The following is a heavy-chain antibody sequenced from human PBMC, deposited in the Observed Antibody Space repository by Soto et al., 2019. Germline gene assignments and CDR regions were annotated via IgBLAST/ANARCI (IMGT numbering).Heavy chain of an antibody. Sequence: RASVKVSCKASGGTFSSYRINWVRQAPGQGLEWVGGIVPIYRTADYAQKFQGRVTITADESARTAYLEVRSLKSQDTAVYYCARDSGAKLRSSWGQGTLVTVYS. J-gene: IGHJ4*02. CDR3: ARDSGAKLRSS. CDR2: IVPIYRTA. CDR1: GGTFSSYR. D-gene: IGHD6-19*01. V-gene: IGHV1-69*13.